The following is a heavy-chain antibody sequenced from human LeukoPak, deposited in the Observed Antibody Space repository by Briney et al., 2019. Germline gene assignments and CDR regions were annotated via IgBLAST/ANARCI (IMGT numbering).Heavy chain of an antibody. D-gene: IGHD1-7*01. CDR3: AKGGNSAPLDY. CDR2: ISGSGGST. J-gene: IGHJ4*02. V-gene: IGHV3-23*01. CDR1: GFTFSSYA. Sequence: GGSLRLSCAASGFTFSSYAMSWVRQAPGKGLEWVSAISGSGGSTHYADSVKGRFTISRDNSKNTLYLQMNSLRAEDTAIYYCAKGGNSAPLDYWGQGTLVTVSS.